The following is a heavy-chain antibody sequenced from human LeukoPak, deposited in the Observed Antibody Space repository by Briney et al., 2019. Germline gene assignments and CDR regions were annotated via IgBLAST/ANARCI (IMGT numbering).Heavy chain of an antibody. Sequence: SQTLSLTCAITGDSVSSNSATWNWIRQSPSRGLEWLGRTYYWSKWFTDYAVSVKGRITIDPDTSKNQFSLQLNSVTPEDTAVYYCARDRRSSGWVEYWGQGTLVTVSS. V-gene: IGHV6-1*01. CDR2: TYYWSKWFT. CDR1: GDSVSSNSAT. CDR3: ARDRRSSGWVEY. J-gene: IGHJ4*02. D-gene: IGHD6-19*01.